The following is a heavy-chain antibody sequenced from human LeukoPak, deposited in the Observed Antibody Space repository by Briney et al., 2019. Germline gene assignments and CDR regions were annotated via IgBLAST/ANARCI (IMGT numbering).Heavy chain of an antibody. CDR2: IRGGGAGA. V-gene: IGHV3-23*01. Sequence: GGSLRLSCAASGFTFSNFAMAWVRQVPEKGLEWVSFIRGGGAGAHYADSVRGRFTISRDNSKNTLYLEMSSLRADDTAVYYCAKASYSYGNDAFDIWGQGTKVTVFS. J-gene: IGHJ3*02. D-gene: IGHD3-16*02. CDR1: GFTFSNFA. CDR3: AKASYSYGNDAFDI.